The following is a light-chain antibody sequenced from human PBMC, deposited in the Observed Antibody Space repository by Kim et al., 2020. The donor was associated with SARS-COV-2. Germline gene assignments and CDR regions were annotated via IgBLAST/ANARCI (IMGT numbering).Light chain of an antibody. CDR3: QQSYITPFT. Sequence: DIQMTQSPSSLSASVGDRVTITCRTTQSISSHLNWYQQKPGRAPKLLISAASTLQGGVPSRFSGSGSETDFTLTISSQPEDFATYFCQQSYITPFTFGPGTKVDIK. J-gene: IGKJ3*01. CDR2: AAS. CDR1: QSISSH. V-gene: IGKV1-39*01.